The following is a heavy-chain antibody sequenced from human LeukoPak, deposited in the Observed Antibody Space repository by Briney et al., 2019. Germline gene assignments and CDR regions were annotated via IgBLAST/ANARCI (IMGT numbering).Heavy chain of an antibody. D-gene: IGHD2-2*01. CDR1: GFTFSSYA. V-gene: IGHV3-23*01. CDR3: AKPDLAYCTTTSCSLGS. J-gene: IGHJ5*02. Sequence: GGSLRLSCAASGFTFSSYAMSWVRQAPGKGLEWVSAISGSGGSTYYADSVKGRFTISRDNSKNTLYLQMNSLRAEDMATYYCAKPDLAYCTTTSCSLGSWGQGTLVTVSS. CDR2: ISGSGGST.